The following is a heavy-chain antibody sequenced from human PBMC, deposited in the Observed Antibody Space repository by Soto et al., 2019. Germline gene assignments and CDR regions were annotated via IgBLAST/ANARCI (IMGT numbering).Heavy chain of an antibody. CDR3: SRGGIAAAGTQVYYFDY. V-gene: IGHV4-34*01. J-gene: IGHJ4*02. Sequence: PSETLSLTCAVYGGSFSGYYWSWIRQPPGKGLEWIGEINHSGSTNYNPSLKSRVTISVDTSKNQFSLKLSSVTAADTAVYYCSRGGIAAAGTQVYYFDYWGQGTLVTVSS. D-gene: IGHD6-13*01. CDR1: GGSFSGYY. CDR2: INHSGST.